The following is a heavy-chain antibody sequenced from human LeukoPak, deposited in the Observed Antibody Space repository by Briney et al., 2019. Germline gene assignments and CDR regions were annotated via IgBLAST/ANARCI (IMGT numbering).Heavy chain of an antibody. CDR2: ITSSGDGT. D-gene: IGHD3-22*01. CDR1: GLTFSTSG. CDR3: AKDRPNYYGSNGHYYRRDGDY. Sequence: GGSLRLSCTASGLTFSTSGFNWVRQAPGKGLQWVSSITSSGDGTYYADSVRGRFTISRDNSENTLYLQMNSLRVEDTAVYFCAKDRPNYYGSNGHYYRRDGDYWGQGSLVTVSS. J-gene: IGHJ4*02. V-gene: IGHV3-23*01.